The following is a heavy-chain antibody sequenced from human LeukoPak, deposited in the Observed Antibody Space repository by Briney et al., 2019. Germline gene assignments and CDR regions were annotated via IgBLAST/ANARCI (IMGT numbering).Heavy chain of an antibody. D-gene: IGHD5-18*01. J-gene: IGHJ4*02. Sequence: GGSLRLSCAASGFTFSSYNMNWVRQAPGKGLEWVSSISSSTNSIYYADSVKDRFTISRDNAKSSLYLQMNSLRAEDTAFYYCARERGYTYGYADYWGQGTLVTVSS. CDR2: ISSSTNSI. CDR1: GFTFSSYN. CDR3: ARERGYTYGYADY. V-gene: IGHV3-21*04.